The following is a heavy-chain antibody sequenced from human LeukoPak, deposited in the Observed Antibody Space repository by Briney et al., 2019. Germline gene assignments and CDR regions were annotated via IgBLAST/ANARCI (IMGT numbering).Heavy chain of an antibody. V-gene: IGHV1-2*02. CDR1: GYTFTGYY. CDR2: INPNSGGT. J-gene: IGHJ4*02. D-gene: IGHD3-22*01. CDR3: ARPGYDSSGYYPGGY. Sequence: ASVTVSCKASGYTFTGYYMHWVRQAPGQGLEWMGWINPNSGGTNYAQKFQGRVTMTRDTSISTAYMELSRLRSDDTAVYYCARPGYDSSGYYPGGYWGQGTLVTVSS.